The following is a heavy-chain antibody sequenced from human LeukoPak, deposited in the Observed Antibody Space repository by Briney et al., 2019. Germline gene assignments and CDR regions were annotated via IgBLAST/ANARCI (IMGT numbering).Heavy chain of an antibody. CDR1: GASINSGDYY. Sequence: SETLSLTCTVSGASINSGDYYWSWIRQPPGKGLEWIGYIYYSGSTNYNPSLESRVTISVDTSRNQFSLKLSSVTAADTAVYYCARDLGMRSRAGNWFDPWGQGTLVTVSS. CDR3: ARDLGMRSRAGNWFDP. D-gene: IGHD7-27*01. V-gene: IGHV4-30-4*08. CDR2: IYYSGST. J-gene: IGHJ5*02.